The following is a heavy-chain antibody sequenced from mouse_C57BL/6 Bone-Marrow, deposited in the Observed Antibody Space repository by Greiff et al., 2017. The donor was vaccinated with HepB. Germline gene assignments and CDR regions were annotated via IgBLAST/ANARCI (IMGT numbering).Heavy chain of an antibody. CDR1: GYTFTSYW. D-gene: IGHD1-2*01. CDR3: ASSLYYGSGY. Sequence: VQLQQPGAELVMPGASVKLSCKASGYTFTSYWMHWVKQRPGQGLEWIGEIDPSDSYTNYNQKFKGKSTLTVDKSSSTAYMQLSSLTSEDSAVYYCASSLYYGSGYWGRGTLVTVSA. CDR2: IDPSDSYT. V-gene: IGHV1-69*01. J-gene: IGHJ3*01.